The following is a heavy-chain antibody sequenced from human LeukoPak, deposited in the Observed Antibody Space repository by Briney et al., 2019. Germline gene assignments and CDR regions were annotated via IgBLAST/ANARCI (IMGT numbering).Heavy chain of an antibody. CDR1: GGSFSGYY. CDR3: ARVDGGYDRDY. V-gene: IGHV4-34*01. Sequence: KPSETLSLTCAVYGGSFSGYYWSWIRQPPGKGLEWIGEINHSGSTNYNPSLKCRVTISVDTSKNQFSLKLSSVTAADTAVYYCARVDGGYDRDYWGQGTLVTVSS. CDR2: INHSGST. J-gene: IGHJ4*02. D-gene: IGHD5-12*01.